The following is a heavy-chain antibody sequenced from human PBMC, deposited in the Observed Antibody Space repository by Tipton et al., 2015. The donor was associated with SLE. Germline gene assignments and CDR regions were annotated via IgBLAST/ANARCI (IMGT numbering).Heavy chain of an antibody. Sequence: GLVKPSETLSLTCTVSGGSISSYYWSWIRQPPGKGLEWIGYIYTSGSTNYNPSLKSRVTISVDTSKNQFSLKLSSVTAADTAVYYCARWRAATDYYYYGMDVWGQGTTVTVSS. CDR1: GGSISSYY. V-gene: IGHV4-4*09. J-gene: IGHJ6*02. CDR2: IYTSGST. D-gene: IGHD6-13*01. CDR3: ARWRAATDYYYYGMDV.